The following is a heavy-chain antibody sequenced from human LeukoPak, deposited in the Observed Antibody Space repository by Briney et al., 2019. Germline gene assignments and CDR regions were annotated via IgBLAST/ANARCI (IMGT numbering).Heavy chain of an antibody. CDR2: ISGSGGST. D-gene: IGHD6-19*01. CDR3: AKVYSSGPYYFDY. CDR1: GFTFSSYG. Sequence: GGSLRLSCAASGFTFSSYGMSWVRQAPGKGLEWVSAISGSGGSTYYADSVKGRFTISRDNSKNTLYLQMNSLRAEDTAVYYCAKVYSSGPYYFDYWGQGTLVTVSS. J-gene: IGHJ4*02. V-gene: IGHV3-23*01.